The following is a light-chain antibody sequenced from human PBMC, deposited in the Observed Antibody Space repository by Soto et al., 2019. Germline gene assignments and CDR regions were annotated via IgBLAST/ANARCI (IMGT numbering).Light chain of an antibody. V-gene: IGKV3-15*01. CDR1: QSVSSK. CDR2: GAS. Sequence: EIVMTQSPATLSVSPGERVTLSCRASQSVSSKFAWYQQKPGQAPRLLIYGASTRATGIPDRFSGSGSGTEFTLSISSLQSEDFAVYYCQQYSNWPLTFGGGTKVEIK. J-gene: IGKJ4*01. CDR3: QQYSNWPLT.